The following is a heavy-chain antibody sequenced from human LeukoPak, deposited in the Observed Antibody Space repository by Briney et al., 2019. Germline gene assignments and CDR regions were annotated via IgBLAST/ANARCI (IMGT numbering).Heavy chain of an antibody. V-gene: IGHV4-59*01. Sequence: SETLSLTCTVSGGSISGYYWSWIRQPPGKGLEWIGYIYYSGSTNYNPSLKSRVTISVDTSKNQCCLNLSSVTAADTAVYCCASGNFDYWGQGTLVTVSS. J-gene: IGHJ4*02. CDR3: ASGNFDY. D-gene: IGHD6-13*01. CDR2: IYYSGST. CDR1: GGSISGYY.